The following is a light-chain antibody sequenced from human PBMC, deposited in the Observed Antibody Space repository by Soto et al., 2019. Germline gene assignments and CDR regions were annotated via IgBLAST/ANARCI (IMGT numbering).Light chain of an antibody. CDR2: EVN. CDR1: SSNVGGYNF. V-gene: IGLV2-23*02. CDR3: LSIGGDRI. J-gene: IGLJ2*01. Sequence: QSVLTQPASVSGSPGQSIAISCTGTSSNVGGYNFVSWYQQHPGKAPKLLIYEVNKRPSGVSNRFSGSKSDNTASLTISGPQAGGEADFFFLSIGGDRIFGGGTKLTVL.